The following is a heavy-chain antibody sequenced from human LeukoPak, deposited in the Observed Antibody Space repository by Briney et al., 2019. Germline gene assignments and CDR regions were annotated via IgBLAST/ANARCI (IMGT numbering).Heavy chain of an antibody. D-gene: IGHD3-10*01. V-gene: IGHV3-21*01. CDR1: GFTFSSYS. Sequence: GGSLRLSCAAPGFTFSSYSMNWVRQAPGKGLEWVSSISSSSSYIYYADSVKGRFTISRDNAKNSLYLQMNSLRAEDTAVYYCARDPYYYGSGSYCDYWGQGTLVTVSS. CDR3: ARDPYYYGSGSYCDY. J-gene: IGHJ4*02. CDR2: ISSSSSYI.